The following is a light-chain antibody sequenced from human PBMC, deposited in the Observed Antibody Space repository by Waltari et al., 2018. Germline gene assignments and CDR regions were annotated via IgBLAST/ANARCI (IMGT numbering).Light chain of an antibody. CDR2: ANT. CDR1: SSNIGAGYD. J-gene: IGLJ2*01. CDR3: QSFDSSLTGSDVV. Sequence: QSVLTQPPSVSGAPGQRVTISRTGSSSNIGAGYDVHWYQQLPGTAPKLLIYANTNRPSGVPDRFSGSKSGTSASLAISGLQAEDEADYYCQSFDSSLTGSDVVFGGGTKLTVL. V-gene: IGLV1-40*01.